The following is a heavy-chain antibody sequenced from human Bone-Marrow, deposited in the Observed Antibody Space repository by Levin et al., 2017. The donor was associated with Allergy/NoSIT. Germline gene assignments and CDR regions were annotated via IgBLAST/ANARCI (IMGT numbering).Heavy chain of an antibody. D-gene: IGHD2-15*01. CDR2: ISSSSSYI. CDR1: GFTFSSYS. J-gene: IGHJ4*02. Sequence: GGSLRLSCAASGFTFSSYSMNWVRQAPGKGLEWVSSISSSSSYIYYADSVKGRFTISRDNAKNSLYLQMNSLRAEDTAVYYCARDLFPYCSGGSCYFHYFDYWGQGTLVTVSS. CDR3: ARDLFPYCSGGSCYFHYFDY. V-gene: IGHV3-21*01.